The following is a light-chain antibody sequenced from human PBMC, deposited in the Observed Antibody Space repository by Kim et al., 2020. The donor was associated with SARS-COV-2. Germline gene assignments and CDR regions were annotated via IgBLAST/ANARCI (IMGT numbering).Light chain of an antibody. CDR1: SSNIGAGYE. Sequence: QSVLTQQPSVSGAPGERVPITCTGISSNIGAGYEVHWYQQLPGTAPKLLIYGDINRPSGVPDRFSGSKSGTSASLAITGLQTEDEADYYCRSYDNSLDAFVFGSGTQLTVL. J-gene: IGLJ3*02. V-gene: IGLV1-40*01. CDR3: RSYDNSLDAFV. CDR2: GDI.